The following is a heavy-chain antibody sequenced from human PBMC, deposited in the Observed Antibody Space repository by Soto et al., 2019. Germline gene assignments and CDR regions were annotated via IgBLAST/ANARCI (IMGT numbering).Heavy chain of an antibody. Sequence: SVKVSCKASGGTFSSYAISWVRQAPGQGLEWMGGIIPIFGTANYAQKFQGRVTITADESTSTAYMELSSLRSGDTAVYYCASSMIVVVINSNGMDVWGQGTTVTVSS. CDR1: GGTFSSYA. J-gene: IGHJ6*02. CDR2: IIPIFGTA. D-gene: IGHD3-22*01. CDR3: ASSMIVVVINSNGMDV. V-gene: IGHV1-69*13.